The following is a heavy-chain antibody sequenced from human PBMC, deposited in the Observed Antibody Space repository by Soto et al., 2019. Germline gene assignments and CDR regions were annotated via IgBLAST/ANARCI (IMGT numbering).Heavy chain of an antibody. V-gene: IGHV3-30-3*01. Sequence: QVQLVESGGGVVQPGRSLRLSCAASGFTFSSYAMHWVRQAPGKGLEWVAVISYDGSNKYYADSVKGRFTISRDNSKNTLYLQMNSLRAEHTAVYYCARDYVGYYYYYGMDVWGQGTTVTVSS. CDR2: ISYDGSNK. D-gene: IGHD3-16*01. CDR3: ARDYVGYYYYYGMDV. J-gene: IGHJ6*02. CDR1: GFTFSSYA.